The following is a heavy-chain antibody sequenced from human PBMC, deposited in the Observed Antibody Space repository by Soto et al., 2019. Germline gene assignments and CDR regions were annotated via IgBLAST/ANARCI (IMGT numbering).Heavy chain of an antibody. CDR1: GFTFSSYW. Sequence: PGGSLRLSCAASGFTFSSYWMHWVRQAPGKGLVWVSRVNSDGSITNYADAVKGRFTISRDNAKNTLYPQMDGLRAEDTAVYYCARVGATTWYWGQGTLVTVSS. D-gene: IGHD1-26*01. J-gene: IGHJ4*02. V-gene: IGHV3-74*01. CDR3: ARVGATTWY. CDR2: VNSDGSIT.